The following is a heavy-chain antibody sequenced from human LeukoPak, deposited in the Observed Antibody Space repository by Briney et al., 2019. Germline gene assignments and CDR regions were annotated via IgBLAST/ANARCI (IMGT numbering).Heavy chain of an antibody. V-gene: IGHV3-23*01. CDR2: ISGSGGST. D-gene: IGHD3-10*01. CDR1: GFTFSSYA. CDR3: AKDLVVRGGYYFDY. Sequence: GGSLRLSCAASGFTFSSYAMSWVRLAPGKGLEWVSAISGSGGSTYYADSVKGRFTISRDNSKNTLYLQMNSLRAEDTAVYYCAKDLVVRGGYYFDYWGQGTLVTVSS. J-gene: IGHJ4*02.